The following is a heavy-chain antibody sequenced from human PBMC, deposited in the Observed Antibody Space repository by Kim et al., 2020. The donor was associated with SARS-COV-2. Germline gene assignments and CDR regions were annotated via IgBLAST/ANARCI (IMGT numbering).Heavy chain of an antibody. CDR3: AKSDWLEP. Sequence: GGSLRLSCAASGFSVTSYWMHWVRQAPEKGLVWVSRIRYDGSITGYADSVRGRFTISRDDAKNTVYLQMDSLRVEDTAVYYCAKSDWLEPWGQGTLVTVSS. J-gene: IGHJ5*02. V-gene: IGHV3-74*01. CDR1: GFSVTSYW. CDR2: IRYDGSIT.